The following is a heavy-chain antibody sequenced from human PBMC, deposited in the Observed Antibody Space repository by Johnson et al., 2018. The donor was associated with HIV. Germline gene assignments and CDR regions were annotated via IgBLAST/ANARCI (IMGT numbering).Heavy chain of an antibody. J-gene: IGHJ3*02. D-gene: IGHD2-21*01. CDR2: ISGSGGTI. Sequence: QVQLVESGGDLVKAGGSLRLSCAASGSTFSDYYMSWIRQAPGKGLEWVSYISGSGGTIYYADSVKGRFTISRDNAKNSLYLQMHSLRAEATALYYWARGGGDCGGDCFLGAFDIWGQGTMVTVSS. CDR1: GSTFSDYY. CDR3: ARGGGDCGGDCFLGAFDI. V-gene: IGHV3-11*04.